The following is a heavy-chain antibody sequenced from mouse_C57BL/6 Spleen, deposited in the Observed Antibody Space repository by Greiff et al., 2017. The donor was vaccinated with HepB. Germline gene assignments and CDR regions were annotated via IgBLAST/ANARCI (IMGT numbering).Heavy chain of an antibody. J-gene: IGHJ2*01. CDR2: INPNNGGT. D-gene: IGHD2-10*01. Sequence: EVQLQQSGPELVKPGASVKISCKASGYTFTDYYMNWVKQSHGKSLEWIGDINPNNGGTSYNQKFKGKATLTVDKSSSTAYMELRSLTSEDSAVYYCASLLLGFDYWGQGTTLTVSS. CDR3: ASLLLGFDY. CDR1: GYTFTDYY. V-gene: IGHV1-26*01.